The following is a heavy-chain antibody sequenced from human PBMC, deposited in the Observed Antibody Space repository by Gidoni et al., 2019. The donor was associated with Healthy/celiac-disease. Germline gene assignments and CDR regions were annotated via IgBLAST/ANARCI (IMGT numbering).Heavy chain of an antibody. CDR1: GGTFSSYP. CDR3: ARGRSGSYYPIGGQAFDY. CDR2: IIPILGIA. J-gene: IGHJ4*02. D-gene: IGHD1-26*01. Sequence: QVQLVQSGAEVTKPGSSVQVSCKASGGTFSSYPISWVRQAPGQGLEWMGRIIPILGIANYAQKFQGRVTITADKSTSTAYMELSSLRSEDTAVYYCARGRSGSYYPIGGQAFDYWGQGTLVTVSS. V-gene: IGHV1-69*02.